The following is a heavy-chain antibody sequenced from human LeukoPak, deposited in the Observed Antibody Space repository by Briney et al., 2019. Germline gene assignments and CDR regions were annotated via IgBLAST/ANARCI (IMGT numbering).Heavy chain of an antibody. Sequence: GPLRLSCAASGFTFSSYWMSWVRQAPGKGLEWVANIKQDGSEKYYVDSVKGRFTISRDNAKNSLYLQMNSLRAEDTAVYYCARTSSSWYRLAYWGQGTLVTVSS. CDR1: GFTFSSYW. J-gene: IGHJ4*02. CDR2: IKQDGSEK. V-gene: IGHV3-7*01. CDR3: ARTSSSWYRLAY. D-gene: IGHD6-13*01.